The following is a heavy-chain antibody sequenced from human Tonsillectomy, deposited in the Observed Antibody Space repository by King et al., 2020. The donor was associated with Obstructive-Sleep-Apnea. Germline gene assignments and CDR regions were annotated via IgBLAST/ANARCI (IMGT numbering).Heavy chain of an antibody. Sequence: QLQESGPGLVKPSQTLSLTCTVSGGSISSGDYYWSWIRQPPGKGLEWIGYIYYRGSTYYNPALKSRVTISVDTSKNQFALKLSSVTAADTAVYYCARGRSSSWYGEERTEDVDYWGQGTLVTVSS. CDR3: ARGRSSSWYGEERTEDVDY. D-gene: IGHD6-13*01. V-gene: IGHV4-30-4*01. J-gene: IGHJ4*02. CDR1: GGSISSGDYY. CDR2: IYYRGST.